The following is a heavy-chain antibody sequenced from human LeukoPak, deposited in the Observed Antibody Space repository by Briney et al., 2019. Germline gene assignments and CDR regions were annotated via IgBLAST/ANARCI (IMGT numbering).Heavy chain of an antibody. CDR3: AKSSVAEFDY. CDR2: IKHSGST. V-gene: IGHV4-34*01. CDR1: GGSFSGYY. Sequence: PSETLSLTCAVYGGSFSGYYWSWIRQPPGKGLEWIGEIKHSGSTNYNPSLKSRVTISVDTSKNQFSLKLSSVTAADTAVYYCAKSSVAEFDYWGQGTLVTVSS. D-gene: IGHD6-19*01. J-gene: IGHJ4*02.